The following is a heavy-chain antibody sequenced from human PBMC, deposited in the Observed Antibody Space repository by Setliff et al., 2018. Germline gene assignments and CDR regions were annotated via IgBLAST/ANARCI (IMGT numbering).Heavy chain of an antibody. V-gene: IGHV4-59*08. CDR3: ARVSGFLYVDV. CDR2: FFNSGDT. Sequence: SETLSLTCNVSGASISSYYWSWIRQPPGKGLEWIGYFFNSGDTDCNPSLKSRVTISVDTSKNQFSLSLSSVTAADTAVYYCARVSGFLYVDVWGKGTTVTVSS. CDR1: GASISSYY. J-gene: IGHJ6*04. D-gene: IGHD2-2*02.